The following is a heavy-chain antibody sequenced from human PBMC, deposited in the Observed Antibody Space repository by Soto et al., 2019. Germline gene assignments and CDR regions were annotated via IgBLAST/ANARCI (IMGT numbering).Heavy chain of an antibody. V-gene: IGHV3-74*01. D-gene: IGHD3-10*01. CDR3: ARVPDGSYEWAY. CDR2: INSDGSTI. CDR1: GFTFSSYW. J-gene: IGHJ4*02. Sequence: EVQLVETGGGLVQPGGSLRLSCAASGFTFSSYWMHWVRQAPGKGLVWVSRINSDGSTITYADSVKGRFTISRDNAKNTLYLQMNSLRDEDTAVYYCARVPDGSYEWAYWGQGSRVTVSS.